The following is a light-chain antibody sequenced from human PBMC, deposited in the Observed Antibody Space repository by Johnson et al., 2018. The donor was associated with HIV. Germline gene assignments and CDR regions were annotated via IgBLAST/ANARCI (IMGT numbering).Light chain of an antibody. CDR2: ENN. Sequence: QSVLTQPPSVSAAPGQKVTISCSGSSCDIGNNYVSWHQQLPGTAPKLLIYENNKRPSGIPDRFSGSKSGTSATLGITGLQTGDEADYYCGTWDNSLSAYVFDTGTKVTVL. CDR1: SCDIGNNY. J-gene: IGLJ1*01. V-gene: IGLV1-51*02. CDR3: GTWDNSLSAYV.